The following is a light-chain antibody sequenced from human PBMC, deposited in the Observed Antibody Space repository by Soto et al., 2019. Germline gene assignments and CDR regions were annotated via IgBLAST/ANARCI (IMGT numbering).Light chain of an antibody. CDR2: EVN. CDR1: SSDVGGYNY. V-gene: IGLV2-8*01. CDR3: SSYGGSNNLI. J-gene: IGLJ2*01. Sequence: SALTQPPSASGSPGQSVTISCTGTSSDVGGYNYVSWYQQHPGKAPKLMIYEVNKRPSGVPDRFSGSKSGNTASLSVSGLQADDEADYYCSSYGGSNNLIFGGGTKLTVL.